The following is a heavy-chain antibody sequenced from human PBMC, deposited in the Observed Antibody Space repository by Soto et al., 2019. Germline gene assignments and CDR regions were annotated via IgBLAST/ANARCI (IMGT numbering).Heavy chain of an antibody. CDR1: GYTFTGYY. CDR3: ARAIVVVVAATDHYGMDV. D-gene: IGHD2-15*01. J-gene: IGHJ6*02. V-gene: IGHV1-2*04. Sequence: GASVKVSCKASGYTFTGYYMHWVRQAPGQGLEWMGWINPNSGGTNYAQKFQGWVTMTRDTSISTACMELSRLRSDDTAVYYCARAIVVVVAATDHYGMDVWGQGTTVTVSS. CDR2: INPNSGGT.